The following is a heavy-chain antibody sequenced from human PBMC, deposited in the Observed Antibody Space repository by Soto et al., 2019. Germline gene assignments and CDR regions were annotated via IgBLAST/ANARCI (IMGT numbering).Heavy chain of an antibody. Sequence: GGSLRLSCAASGFTFSNAWMSWVRQAPGKGLEWVGRIKSKTDGGTTDYAAPVKGRFTISRDDSKNTLYLQMNSLKTEDTAVYYCTTDLRHRFLEWLRYAFDIWGQGTMVTVSS. D-gene: IGHD3-3*01. J-gene: IGHJ3*02. CDR2: IKSKTDGGTT. V-gene: IGHV3-15*01. CDR3: TTDLRHRFLEWLRYAFDI. CDR1: GFTFSNAW.